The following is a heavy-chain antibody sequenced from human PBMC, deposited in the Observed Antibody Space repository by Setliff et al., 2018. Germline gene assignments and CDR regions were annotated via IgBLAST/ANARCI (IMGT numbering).Heavy chain of an antibody. Sequence: PSETLSLTCTVSGGSISSSSYYWGWIRQPPGKGLEWIGSIYYSGSTYYNPSLKSRVTISVDTSKNQFSLKPSSVTAADTAVYYCARGYSGYDYLKPFDYWGQGTLVTVSS. CDR1: GGSISSSSYY. CDR2: IYYSGST. J-gene: IGHJ4*02. V-gene: IGHV4-39*01. CDR3: ARGYSGYDYLKPFDY. D-gene: IGHD5-12*01.